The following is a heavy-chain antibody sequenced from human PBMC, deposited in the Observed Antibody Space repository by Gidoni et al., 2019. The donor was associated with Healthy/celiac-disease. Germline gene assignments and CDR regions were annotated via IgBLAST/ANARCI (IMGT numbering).Heavy chain of an antibody. CDR1: GGSISSGSYY. V-gene: IGHV4-61*02. Sequence: QVQLQESGPGLVKPSQTLSLTCTVSGGSISSGSYYWSWIRQPAGKGLEWIGRIYTSGSTNYNPSLKRRVTISVDTSKNQFSLKLSSVTAADTAVYYCARARSYYYDSSGYYYFDYWGQGTLVTVSS. CDR3: ARARSYYYDSSGYYYFDY. CDR2: IYTSGST. D-gene: IGHD3-22*01. J-gene: IGHJ4*02.